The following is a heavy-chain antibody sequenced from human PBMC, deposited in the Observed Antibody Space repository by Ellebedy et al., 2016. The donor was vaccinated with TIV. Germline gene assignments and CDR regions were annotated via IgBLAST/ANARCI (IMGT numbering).Heavy chain of an antibody. V-gene: IGHV1-69*13. CDR3: ARALLRPYYYYYYMDV. CDR1: GGTFSSYA. Sequence: SVKVSCXASGGTFSSYAISWVRQAPGQGLEWMGGIIPIFGTANYAQKFQGRVTITADESTSTAYMELSSLRSEDTAVYYCARALLRPYYYYYYMDVWGKGTTVTVSS. CDR2: IIPIFGTA. J-gene: IGHJ6*03. D-gene: IGHD4-17*01.